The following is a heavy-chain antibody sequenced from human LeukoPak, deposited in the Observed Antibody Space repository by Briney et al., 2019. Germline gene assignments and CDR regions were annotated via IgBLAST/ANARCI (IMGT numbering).Heavy chain of an antibody. CDR1: SGSFSGYY. D-gene: IGHD3-10*01. J-gene: IGHJ4*02. Sequence: SETLSLTCAVYSGSFSGYYWSWIRQPPGKGLEWIGEINHSGSTNYNPSLKSRVTISVDTSKNQFSLKLSSVTAADTAVYYCARPGLWFGGYDYWGQGTLVTASS. CDR3: ARPGLWFGGYDY. V-gene: IGHV4-34*01. CDR2: INHSGST.